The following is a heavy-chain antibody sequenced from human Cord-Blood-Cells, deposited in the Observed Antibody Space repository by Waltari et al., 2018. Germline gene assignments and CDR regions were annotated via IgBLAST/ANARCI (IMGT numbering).Heavy chain of an antibody. CDR3: AGGEAEYYFDY. Sequence: EVQLVESGGGLVQPGGSLRFSCAASGFTFSSFWMRWVRQAPGKGREWVANIKQDGSEKYYVDSVKGRFTISRDNAKNSLYLQMNSLRAEDTAVYYCAGGEAEYYFDYWGQGTLVTVSS. D-gene: IGHD3-10*01. CDR1: GFTFSSFW. V-gene: IGHV3-7*04. CDR2: IKQDGSEK. J-gene: IGHJ4*02.